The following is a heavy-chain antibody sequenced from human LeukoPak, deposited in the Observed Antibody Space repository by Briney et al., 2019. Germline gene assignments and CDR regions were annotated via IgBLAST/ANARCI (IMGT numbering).Heavy chain of an antibody. CDR2: IYPGDSYT. CDR1: AYRFTSYW. Sequence: ESLLISCKASAYRFTSYWIGWVRQMPGNRLEWMGFIYPGDSYTRYSPSFQGQATISADKYMSTAYLQSSSLKASDTAMYYCARRRGRYSGDAFDIWGQGTMVTVSS. D-gene: IGHD1-26*01. J-gene: IGHJ3*02. V-gene: IGHV5-51*01. CDR3: ARRRGRYSGDAFDI.